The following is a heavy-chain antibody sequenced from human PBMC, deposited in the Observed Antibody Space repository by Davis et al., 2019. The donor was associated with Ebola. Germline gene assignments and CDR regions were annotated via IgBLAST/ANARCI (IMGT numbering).Heavy chain of an antibody. J-gene: IGHJ4*02. CDR3: ARFNWGHRNFDY. V-gene: IGHV6-1*01. D-gene: IGHD7-27*01. CDR2: TYYSSKWYH. Sequence: HSQTLSLTCAISGDSVFGKNGAWNWIRQSPSRGLEWLGRTYYSSKWYHDYAVSVKSRITVNPDTSKNQFSLQLNSVTPEDTAVYYCARFNWGHRNFDYWGQGTLVTVSS. CDR1: GDSVFGKNGA.